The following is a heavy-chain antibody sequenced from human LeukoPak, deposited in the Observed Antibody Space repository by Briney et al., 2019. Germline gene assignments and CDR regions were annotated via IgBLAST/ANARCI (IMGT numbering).Heavy chain of an antibody. CDR3: ARGDVVWSGYQAGYYFDY. V-gene: IGHV4-34*01. CDR1: GGSFSGYY. D-gene: IGHD3-3*01. Sequence: SETLSLTCAVYGGSFSGYYWSWVRQPPGKGLEWLGEINHSGSTNYNPSLKSRVTISVDTSKNQFSLKLSSVTAADTAVYYCARGDVVWSGYQAGYYFDYWGQGTLVTVSS. J-gene: IGHJ4*02. CDR2: INHSGST.